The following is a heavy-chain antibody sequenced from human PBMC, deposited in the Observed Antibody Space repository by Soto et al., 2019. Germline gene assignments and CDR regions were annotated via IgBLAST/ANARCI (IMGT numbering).Heavy chain of an antibody. CDR2: INPNSGGT. D-gene: IGHD3-3*01. V-gene: IGHV1-2*02. J-gene: IGHJ5*02. CDR3: ARDEATIFGVVIRRLDWFDP. CDR1: GYAFTGYY. Sequence: ASVKGSCKASGYAFTGYYMHWVRQAPGQGLEWMGWINPNSGGTNYAQKFQGRVTMTRDTSISTAYMELSRLRSDDTAVYYCARDEATIFGVVIRRLDWFDPWGQGTLVTVSS.